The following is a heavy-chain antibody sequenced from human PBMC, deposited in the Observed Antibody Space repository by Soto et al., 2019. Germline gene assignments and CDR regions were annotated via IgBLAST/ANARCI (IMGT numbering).Heavy chain of an antibody. J-gene: IGHJ6*02. CDR2: ISGSGGST. CDR1: GFTFSSYA. CDR3: AKVDCISTSCYSQGMDV. V-gene: IGHV3-23*01. D-gene: IGHD2-2*02. Sequence: GGSLRLSCAASGFTFSSYAMSWVRQAPGKGLEWVSAISGSGGSTYYADSVKGRFTISRDNSKNTLYLQMNSLRAEDTAVYYCAKVDCISTSCYSQGMDVWGQGTTVT.